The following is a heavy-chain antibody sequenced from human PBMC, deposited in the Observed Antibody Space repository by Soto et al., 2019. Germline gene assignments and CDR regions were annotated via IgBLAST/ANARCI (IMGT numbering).Heavy chain of an antibody. CDR1: GFTFSSYA. V-gene: IGHV3-30-3*01. CDR2: ISYDGSNK. D-gene: IGHD5-18*01. J-gene: IGHJ4*02. Sequence: QVQLVESGGGVVQPGRSLRLSCAASGFTFSSYAMHWVRQAPGKGLEWVAVISYDGSNKYYADSVKGRFTISRDNSKNPLYLQMNSLRAEATDAYYCARDGPYSYGTVAYWGQGTLVTVSS. CDR3: ARDGPYSYGTVAY.